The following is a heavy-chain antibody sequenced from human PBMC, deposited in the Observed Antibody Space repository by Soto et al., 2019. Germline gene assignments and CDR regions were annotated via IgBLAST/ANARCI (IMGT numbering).Heavy chain of an antibody. D-gene: IGHD2-15*01. J-gene: IGHJ4*02. Sequence: PGGSLRLSCAASGFTFSSYGMHWVRQAPGKGLEWVAVISYDGSNKYYADSVKGRFTISRDNSKNTLYLQMNSLRAEGTAVYYCAKEDCSGGSCQGGFDYWGQGTLVTVSS. CDR1: GFTFSSYG. CDR2: ISYDGSNK. V-gene: IGHV3-30*18. CDR3: AKEDCSGGSCQGGFDY.